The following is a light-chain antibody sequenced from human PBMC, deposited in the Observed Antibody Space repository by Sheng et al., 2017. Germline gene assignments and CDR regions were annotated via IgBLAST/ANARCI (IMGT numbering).Light chain of an antibody. CDR2: TAS. Sequence: DIQMTQSPSSLSASVGDSVTITCRASQGISTFLNWYQQKPGKAPNLLIYTASKLQTGVPTRFRASGSESGTDFTLTISSLQPEDFATYFCQQSYISPNSFGQGTRLEIK. V-gene: IGKV1-39*01. J-gene: IGKJ2*01. CDR1: QGISTF. CDR3: QQSYISPNS.